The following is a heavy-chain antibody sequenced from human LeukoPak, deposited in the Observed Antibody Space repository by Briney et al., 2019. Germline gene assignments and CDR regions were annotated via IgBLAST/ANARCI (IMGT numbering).Heavy chain of an antibody. J-gene: IGHJ4*02. D-gene: IGHD3-16*01. CDR1: GFTFDDYA. Sequence: PGGSLRLSCAASGFTFDDYALHWVRQAPGKGLEWVSGISWNSGSIGYADSVKGRFTISRDNAKNSLYLQMNSLRAEDTALYYCAKDFGDGYFDYWGQGTLVTVSS. CDR2: ISWNSGSI. CDR3: AKDFGDGYFDY. V-gene: IGHV3-9*01.